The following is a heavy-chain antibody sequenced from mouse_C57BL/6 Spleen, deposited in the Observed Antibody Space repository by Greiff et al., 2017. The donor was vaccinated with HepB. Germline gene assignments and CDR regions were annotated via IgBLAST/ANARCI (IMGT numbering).Heavy chain of an antibody. D-gene: IGHD2-13*01. V-gene: IGHV2-2*01. Sequence: VKVVESGPGLVQPSQSLSITCTVSGFSLTSYGVHWVRQSPGKGLEWLGVIWSGGSTDYNAAFISRLSISKNNSKSQVFFKMNSLRADDTAIYYCARPGVDYAAWFAYCGQGTLVTVSA. CDR2: IWSGGST. CDR3: ARPGVDYAAWFAY. CDR1: GFSLTSYG. J-gene: IGHJ3*01.